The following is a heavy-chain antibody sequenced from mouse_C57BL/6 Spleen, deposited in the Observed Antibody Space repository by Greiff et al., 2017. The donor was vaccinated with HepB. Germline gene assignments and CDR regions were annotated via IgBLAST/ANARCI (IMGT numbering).Heavy chain of an antibody. Sequence: QVHVKQSGAELVKPGASVKMSCKASGYTFTTYPIEWMKQNHGKSLEWIGNFHPYNDDTKYNEKFKGKATLTVEKSSSTVYLELSRLTSDDSAVYYCARGDSSGYEAWFAYWGQGTLVTVSA. V-gene: IGHV1-47*01. CDR3: ARGDSSGYEAWFAY. CDR2: FHPYNDDT. J-gene: IGHJ3*01. D-gene: IGHD3-2*02. CDR1: GYTFTTYP.